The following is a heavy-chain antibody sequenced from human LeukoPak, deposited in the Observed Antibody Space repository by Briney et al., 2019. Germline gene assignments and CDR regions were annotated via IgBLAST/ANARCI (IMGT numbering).Heavy chain of an antibody. J-gene: IGHJ2*01. CDR3: ARLKLGAYFDL. V-gene: IGHV4-34*01. CDR1: GGSFSGYY. D-gene: IGHD3-16*01. CDR2: INHSGST. Sequence: PSETLSLTCAVYGGSFSGYYWSWIRQPPGKGLEWIGEINHSGSTNYNPSLKSRVTILLDTSKNQCSLKLTSVSAADTAVYYCARLKLGAYFDLWGRGTLVTVSS.